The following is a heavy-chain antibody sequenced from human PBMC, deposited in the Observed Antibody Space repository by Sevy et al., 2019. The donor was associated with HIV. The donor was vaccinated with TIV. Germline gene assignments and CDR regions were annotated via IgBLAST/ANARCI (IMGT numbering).Heavy chain of an antibody. CDR2: IYPGDSVP. Sequence: GESLKISCKCSGNSFSTYWIAWVRQMPGKGLELMGIIYPGDSVPRYRPSFQGHVIISADKSINTAYLQWSSLEASDSAIYYCARLREEGDYFDYWGQGTLVTVSS. CDR1: GNSFSTYW. V-gene: IGHV5-51*01. CDR3: ARLREEGDYFDY. J-gene: IGHJ4*02. D-gene: IGHD1-26*01.